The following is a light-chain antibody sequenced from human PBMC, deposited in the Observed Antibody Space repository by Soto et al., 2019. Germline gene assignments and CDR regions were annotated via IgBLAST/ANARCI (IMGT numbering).Light chain of an antibody. Sequence: QSALTQPASVSGSPGQSITISCTGTSSDVGGYNYVSWYQQHPGKAPKLMIYDVSNRPSGVSNRFSGSKSGNTASLTISGLQAEDEADYYCCSYTDSSTARVVFGGGTKVTVL. CDR3: CSYTDSSTARVV. CDR1: SSDVGGYNY. V-gene: IGLV2-14*01. J-gene: IGLJ2*01. CDR2: DVS.